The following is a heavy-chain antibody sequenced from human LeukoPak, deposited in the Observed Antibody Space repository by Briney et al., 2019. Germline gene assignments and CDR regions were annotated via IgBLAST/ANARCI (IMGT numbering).Heavy chain of an antibody. CDR3: ARVQTRYSYDLDY. D-gene: IGHD5-18*01. CDR1: GYTFTGYY. V-gene: IGHV1-2*02. CDR2: INPNSGGT. J-gene: IGHJ4*02. Sequence: ASVKVSYKASGYTFTGYYMHWVRQAPGQGLEWMGWINPNSGGTNYAQKFQGRVTMTRDTSISTAYMELSRLRSDDTAVYYCARVQTRYSYDLDYWGQGTLVTVTS.